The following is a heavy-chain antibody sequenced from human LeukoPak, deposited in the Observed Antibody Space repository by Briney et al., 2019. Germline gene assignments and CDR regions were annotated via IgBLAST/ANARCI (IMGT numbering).Heavy chain of an antibody. CDR1: GYTFTSYG. V-gene: IGHV1-18*01. D-gene: IGHD2-21*02. CDR3: AREMLYCGGDCYPADYYYYMDV. Sequence: GASVKVSCKASGYTFTSYGISWVGRAPGQGLEWMGWLSASNGNTNYAQKLQGRVTMTTDTSTSTAYMELRSLRSDDTAVYYCAREMLYCGGDCYPADYYYYMDVWGKGTTVTISS. CDR2: LSASNGNT. J-gene: IGHJ6*03.